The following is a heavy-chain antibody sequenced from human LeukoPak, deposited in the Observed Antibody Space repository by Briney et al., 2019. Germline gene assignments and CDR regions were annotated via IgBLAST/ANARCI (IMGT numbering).Heavy chain of an antibody. V-gene: IGHV4-39*01. J-gene: IGHJ4*02. CDR2: IYYSGST. Sequence: SETLSLTCTVSGGSISSSYYYWGWIRQPPGKGLEWIGSIYYSGSTYYNPSLKSRVTISVDTSKNQFSLKLSSVTAADTAVYYCARGLEYYDFWSGYYDYWGQGTLVTVSS. CDR3: ARGLEYYDFWSGYYDY. D-gene: IGHD3-3*01. CDR1: GGSISSSYYY.